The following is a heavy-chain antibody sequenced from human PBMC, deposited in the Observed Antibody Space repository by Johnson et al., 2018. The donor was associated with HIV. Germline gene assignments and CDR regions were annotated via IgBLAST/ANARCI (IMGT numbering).Heavy chain of an antibody. J-gene: IGHJ3*02. CDR1: GFTFSSYS. D-gene: IGHD4-17*01. Sequence: QLVESGGGVVQPEGSLRLTCSASGFTFSSYSMRWARQAQGKGLEWDGRIKSKTDGGTTAYDAPAHGRFTISRDDSKNTLYLQMNSLKTEDTAVYYCTTVTYGDYVGVTQSDAFDIWGQGTMVTVSS. CDR2: IKSKTDGGTT. CDR3: TTVTYGDYVGVTQSDAFDI. V-gene: IGHV3-15*01.